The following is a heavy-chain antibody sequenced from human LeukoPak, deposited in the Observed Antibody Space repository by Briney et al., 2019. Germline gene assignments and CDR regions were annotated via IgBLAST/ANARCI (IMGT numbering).Heavy chain of an antibody. D-gene: IGHD3-22*01. V-gene: IGHV3-30*18. Sequence: GRSLRLSCAASGFTFSSYGMHWVRQAPGKGLEWVAVISYDGSNKYYADSVKGRFTISRDNSKNTLYLQMNSLRAEDTAVYYCAKVFRGTYYYDSSGYFDYWGQGTLVTVSS. J-gene: IGHJ4*02. CDR3: AKVFRGTYYYDSSGYFDY. CDR2: ISYDGSNK. CDR1: GFTFSSYG.